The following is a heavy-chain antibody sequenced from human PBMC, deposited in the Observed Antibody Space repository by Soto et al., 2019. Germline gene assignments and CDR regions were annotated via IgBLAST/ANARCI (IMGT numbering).Heavy chain of an antibody. J-gene: IGHJ4*02. V-gene: IGHV1-18*01. Sequence: QVQLVQSGAEVKKPGASVKVSCKASGYTFTSYGISWVRQAPGQGLEWMGWISAYNGNTNYAQKLQGRVTMTTDTSSSTGYLELGCLRSDDTVVYYCARGSLRTMVRGGVDYWGQGTLVTVSS. CDR2: ISAYNGNT. D-gene: IGHD3-10*01. CDR1: GYTFTSYG. CDR3: ARGSLRTMVRGGVDY.